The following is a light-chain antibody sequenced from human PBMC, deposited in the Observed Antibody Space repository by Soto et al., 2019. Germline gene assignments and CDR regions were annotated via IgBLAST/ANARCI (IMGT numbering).Light chain of an antibody. V-gene: IGKV1-5*01. CDR1: QSIGNL. CDR3: QQYKNYSPST. Sequence: DIEMTQSPSTLSASVGDRVTVTCRASQSIGNLLAWYQQKPGKAPNLLISDASNLESGVPSRFSGSGSETEFTLTITSLQPEDLATYYCQQYKNYSPSTFGQGTKLDI. CDR2: DAS. J-gene: IGKJ2*01.